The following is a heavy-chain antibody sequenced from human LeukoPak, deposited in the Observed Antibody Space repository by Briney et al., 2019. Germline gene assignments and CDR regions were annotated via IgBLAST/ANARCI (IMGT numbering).Heavy chain of an antibody. CDR2: IRSKTDGGTT. J-gene: IGHJ4*02. V-gene: IGHV3-15*01. CDR3: STDLRWELQVVY. Sequence: GGSLRLSCAASGFTFSSAWMSWVRQAPGKGLEGIGRIRSKTDGGTTDYAAPVKDRFTISRDDSKSTLYLQMNSLKTEDTAVYYCSTDLRWELQVVYWGQGTLVTVPS. CDR1: GFTFSSAW. D-gene: IGHD4-23*01.